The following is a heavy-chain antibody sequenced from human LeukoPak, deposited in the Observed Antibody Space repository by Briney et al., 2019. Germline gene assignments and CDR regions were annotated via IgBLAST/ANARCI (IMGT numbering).Heavy chain of an antibody. Sequence: SQTLSLTCTVSGGSISSYYWSWIRQPPGKGLEWIGYIYYSGSTNYNPSLKSRVTISVDTSKNQFSLKLSSVTAADTAVYYCARVTDSSSWYPYYYYGMDVWGQGTTVTVSS. J-gene: IGHJ6*02. CDR2: IYYSGST. CDR3: ARVTDSSSWYPYYYYGMDV. CDR1: GGSISSYY. D-gene: IGHD6-13*01. V-gene: IGHV4-59*01.